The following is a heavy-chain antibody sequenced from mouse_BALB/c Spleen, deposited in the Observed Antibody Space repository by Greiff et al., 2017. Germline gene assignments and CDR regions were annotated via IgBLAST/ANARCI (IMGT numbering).Heavy chain of an antibody. J-gene: IGHJ4*01. D-gene: IGHD2-4*01. V-gene: IGHV1-14*01. CDR3: ARICDYGGPYYAMDY. CDR1: GYTFTSYV. Sequence: EVKLQESGPELVKPGASVKMSCKASGYTFTSYVMHWVKQKPGQGLEWIGYINPYNDGTKYNEKFKGKATLTSDKSSSTAYMELSSLTSEDSAVYYCARICDYGGPYYAMDYWGQGTSVTVSS. CDR2: INPYNDGT.